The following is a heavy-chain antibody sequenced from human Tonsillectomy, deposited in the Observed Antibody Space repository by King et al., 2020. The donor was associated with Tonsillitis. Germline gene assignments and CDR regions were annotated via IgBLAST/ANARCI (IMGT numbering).Heavy chain of an antibody. J-gene: IGHJ6*02. D-gene: IGHD5-18*01. Sequence: QLVQSGGGVVQPGRSLRLSCAASGFTFSSYAMHWVRQAPGKGLEWVAVISYDGSNKYYADSVKGRFTISRDYSKNTLYLQMNSLRAEDTAVYYCARDRIVDTAMVLYYYYYGMDVWGQGTTVTVSS. CDR3: ARDRIVDTAMVLYYYYYGMDV. CDR2: ISYDGSNK. V-gene: IGHV3-30-3*01. CDR1: GFTFSSYA.